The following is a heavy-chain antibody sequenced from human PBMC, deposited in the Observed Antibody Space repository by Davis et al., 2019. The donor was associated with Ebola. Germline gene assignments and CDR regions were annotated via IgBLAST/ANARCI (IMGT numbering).Heavy chain of an antibody. CDR1: GYTFTSYG. V-gene: IGHV1-69*04. Sequence: AASVKVSCKASGYTFTSYGISWVRQAPGQGLEWMGRIIPILGIANYAQKFQGRVTITADKSTNTAYMELSSLRSEDTAVYYCARLWWERDYWGQGTLVTVSS. J-gene: IGHJ4*02. CDR2: IIPILGIA. CDR3: ARLWWERDY. D-gene: IGHD1-26*01.